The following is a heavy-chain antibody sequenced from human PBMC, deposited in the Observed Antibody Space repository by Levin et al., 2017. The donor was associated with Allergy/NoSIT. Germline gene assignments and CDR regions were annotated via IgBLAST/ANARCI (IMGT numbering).Heavy chain of an antibody. Sequence: GGSLRLSCAASGFNFKTYAMHWVRQAPGKGLEWLAVISFDGTNKYSADSVKGRFTVSRANSNNTLHLEMNGLRAADTAVYYCTRDAALDTDGSSFDYWGQGTLVAVSS. CDR3: TRDAALDTDGSSFDY. J-gene: IGHJ4*02. V-gene: IGHV3-30-3*01. D-gene: IGHD3-10*01. CDR1: GFNFKTYA. CDR2: ISFDGTNK.